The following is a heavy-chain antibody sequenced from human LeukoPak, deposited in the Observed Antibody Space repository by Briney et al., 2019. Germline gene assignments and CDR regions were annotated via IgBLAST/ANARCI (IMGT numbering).Heavy chain of an antibody. V-gene: IGHV1-2*02. CDR2: INPSNGGT. J-gene: IGHJ6*02. Sequence: AAVKVSCKASGYSFTGYYLHWVRQAPGQGLEWMGWINPSNGGTNYAQKFQGRVTMTRDTSISTAYMELSRLRSDDTAVYYCASRTGKYSYGMDVWGQGTTVTVSS. CDR1: GYSFTGYY. CDR3: ASRTGKYSYGMDV. D-gene: IGHD1/OR15-1a*01.